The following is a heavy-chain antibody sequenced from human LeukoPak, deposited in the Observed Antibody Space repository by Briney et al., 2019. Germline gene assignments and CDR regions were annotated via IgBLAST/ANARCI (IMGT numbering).Heavy chain of an antibody. Sequence: GGSLRLSCTASEFTFSDYYMSWLRQAPGKGLAWVSYISSTSSTRYYADSVKGRSTISRDNSKNTLYMQMNSLRAEDTAVYYCAKAVVIVPTATPFDYWGQGTLVTVSS. CDR3: AKAVVIVPTATPFDY. D-gene: IGHD2-2*01. J-gene: IGHJ4*02. CDR2: ISSTSSTR. CDR1: EFTFSDYY. V-gene: IGHV3-11*01.